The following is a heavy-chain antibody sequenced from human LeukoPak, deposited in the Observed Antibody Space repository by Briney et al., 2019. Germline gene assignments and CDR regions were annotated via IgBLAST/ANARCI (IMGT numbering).Heavy chain of an antibody. Sequence: GGSLRLSCAASGFTFDDYAMHWVRQAPGKGLEWVSGISWNSGSIGYADSVKGRFTISRDNAKNSLYLQMNSLRAEDMALYYCAKSASRYSGSYFDYWGQGTLVTVSS. CDR1: GFTFDDYA. CDR3: AKSASRYSGSYFDY. J-gene: IGHJ4*02. D-gene: IGHD1-26*01. CDR2: ISWNSGSI. V-gene: IGHV3-9*03.